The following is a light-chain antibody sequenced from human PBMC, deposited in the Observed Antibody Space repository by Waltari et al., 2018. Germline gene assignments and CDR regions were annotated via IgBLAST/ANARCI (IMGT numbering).Light chain of an antibody. V-gene: IGLV4-69*01. CDR1: SGHSTNI. J-gene: IGLJ3*02. CDR2: VNRGGSH. CDR3: QTGGHGTWV. Sequence: QLVLTQSPSASASLGASVKLTCTLDSGHSTNIIAWHQQQPQKGPRYLMKVNRGGSHSKGDEIPDRFSGSSSSSGTERYLTISSVQSEDEADYYCQTGGHGTWVFGGGTKLTVL.